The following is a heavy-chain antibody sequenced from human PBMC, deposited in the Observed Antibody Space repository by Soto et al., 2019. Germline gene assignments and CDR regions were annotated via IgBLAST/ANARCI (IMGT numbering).Heavy chain of an antibody. CDR1: GYTFTSYD. D-gene: IGHD2-2*01. J-gene: IGHJ4*02. Sequence: GASVKVSCKASGYTFTSYDINWVRQATGQGLEWMGWMNPNDGNTGYAQKFQGRVTMTRNTSINTAYMELTSLTSEDTAVYYCASASSRYCSRSSCYGDYWGQGTLVTVSS. CDR3: ASASSRYCSRSSCYGDY. CDR2: MNPNDGNT. V-gene: IGHV1-8*01.